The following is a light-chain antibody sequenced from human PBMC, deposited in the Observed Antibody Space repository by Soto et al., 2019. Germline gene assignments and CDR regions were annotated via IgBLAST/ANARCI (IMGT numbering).Light chain of an antibody. Sequence: EVALTQSPGTLSLSPGARATLSCRASQSIANNYLTWYQQKPGQAPRALIYDASTRATGIPDRFSGSGSGTDFTLTISRLEPEDFAVYYCQQYGSSPWTSGQGTKVDNK. CDR2: DAS. CDR1: QSIANNY. J-gene: IGKJ1*01. CDR3: QQYGSSPWT. V-gene: IGKV3-20*01.